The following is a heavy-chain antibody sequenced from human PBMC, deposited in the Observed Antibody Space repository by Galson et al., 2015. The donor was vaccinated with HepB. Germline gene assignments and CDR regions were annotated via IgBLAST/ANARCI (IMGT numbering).Heavy chain of an antibody. CDR2: LFSGGDT. Sequence: SLRLSCAVSGLSVSSTYMSWVRQAPGRGLEWVSTLFSGGDTWYTDSMKGRLTISRDTSKNILYLEVNTLRPEDTAVYYCARYQLDHWGQGTLVTVSS. CDR1: GLSVSSTY. J-gene: IGHJ4*02. CDR3: ARYQLDH. V-gene: IGHV3-66*02.